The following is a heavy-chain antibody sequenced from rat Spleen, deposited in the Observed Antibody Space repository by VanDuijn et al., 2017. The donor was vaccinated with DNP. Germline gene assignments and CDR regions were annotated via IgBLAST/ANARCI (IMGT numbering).Heavy chain of an antibody. J-gene: IGHJ2*01. D-gene: IGHD1-12*02. CDR2: MRYDGDT. CDR3: TGLMVDYFDY. CDR1: GFSLTGNN. Sequence: QVQLKESGPGLVQPSQTLSLTCTVSGFSLTGNNVHWVRQPPGKGLEWMGRMRYDGDTYYNSALKSRLSISRDTSKNQVFLKMNSLQTDDTAIYYCTGLMVDYFDYWGQGVMVTVSS. V-gene: IGHV2S30*01.